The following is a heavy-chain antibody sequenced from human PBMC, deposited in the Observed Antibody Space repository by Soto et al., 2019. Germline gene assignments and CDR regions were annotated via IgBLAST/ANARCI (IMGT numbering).Heavy chain of an antibody. CDR2: IYHSGST. D-gene: IGHD3-9*01. Sequence: SETLSLTCAVSGGSISSSNWWSWVRQPPGKGLEWIGEIYHSGSTNYNPSLKSRVTISVDTSKNQFSLKLSSVTAADTAVYYCARHSPDFDWLSQFDYWGQGTLVTVSS. CDR1: GGSISSSNW. J-gene: IGHJ4*02. V-gene: IGHV4-4*02. CDR3: ARHSPDFDWLSQFDY.